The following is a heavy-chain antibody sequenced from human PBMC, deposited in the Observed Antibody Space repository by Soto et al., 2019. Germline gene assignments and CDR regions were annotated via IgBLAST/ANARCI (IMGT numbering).Heavy chain of an antibody. CDR3: ASDAAACLKF. Sequence: EVQLVESGGGLVQPGGSLRLSCAVSGITFRSYWMHWIRQAPGKGLVWVSHINSDASIINYADSVKGRFTISRDNASNTLYLQMNSLRVDDTAIYYCASDAAACLKFWGQGTLVTVSS. CDR1: GITFRSYW. CDR2: INSDASII. D-gene: IGHD6-13*01. V-gene: IGHV3-74*01. J-gene: IGHJ4*02.